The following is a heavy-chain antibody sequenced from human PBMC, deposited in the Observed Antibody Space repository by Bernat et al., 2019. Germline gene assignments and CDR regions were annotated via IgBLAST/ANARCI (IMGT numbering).Heavy chain of an antibody. CDR1: GDSISSSSYY. Sequence: QLQLQESGPGLVKPSETLSLTCTLSGDSISSSSYYWGWIRQPPGKGLEWIGSIYYSGSTYYNPSLKSRVTISVDTSKNHFSLKLSSVSAADTAIYNCARQRAGSYYFDAFDIWGQGTMVTVSS. D-gene: IGHD1-26*01. V-gene: IGHV4-39*01. J-gene: IGHJ3*02. CDR2: IYYSGST. CDR3: ARQRAGSYYFDAFDI.